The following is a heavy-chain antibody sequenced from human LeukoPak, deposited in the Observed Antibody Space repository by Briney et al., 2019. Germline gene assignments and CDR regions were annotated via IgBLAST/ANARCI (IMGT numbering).Heavy chain of an antibody. Sequence: SVKVSCKASGGTFSSYAISWVRQAPGQGLEWMGRIIPILGIANYAQEFQGRVTITADKSTSTAYMELSSLRSEDTAVYYCARDKVAAAFNWFDPWGQGTLVTVSS. CDR2: IIPILGIA. CDR1: GGTFSSYA. V-gene: IGHV1-69*04. CDR3: ARDKVAAAFNWFDP. J-gene: IGHJ5*02. D-gene: IGHD6-13*01.